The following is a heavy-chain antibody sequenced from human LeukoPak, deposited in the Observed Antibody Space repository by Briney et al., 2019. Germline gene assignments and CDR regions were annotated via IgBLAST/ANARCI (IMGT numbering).Heavy chain of an antibody. J-gene: IGHJ1*01. V-gene: IGHV3-33*01. Sequence: GGSLRVSCAASGFTLSNYGMHWVRQAQGKGLEWVAAIWHDGSRKYYAESVKGRFTISRDNARNTVYVQMDSLRAEDTAVYYCARDEGDSSGYYPGLWGQGTLVTVSS. CDR1: GFTLSNYG. CDR3: ARDEGDSSGYYPGL. D-gene: IGHD3-22*01. CDR2: IWHDGSRK.